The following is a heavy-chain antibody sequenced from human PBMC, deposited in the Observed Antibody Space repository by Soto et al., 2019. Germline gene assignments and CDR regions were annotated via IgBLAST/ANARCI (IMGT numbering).Heavy chain of an antibody. CDR2: INHSGST. CDR3: ARGRPGEQQLFINWFDP. J-gene: IGHJ5*02. Sequence: TSETLSLTCAVYGGSFSGYYWSWIRQPPGKGLEWIGEINHSGSTNYNPSLKSRVTISVDTSKNQFSLKLSSVTAADTAVYYCARGRPGEQQLFINWFDPWGQGTLVTVSS. V-gene: IGHV4-34*01. D-gene: IGHD6-13*01. CDR1: GGSFSGYY.